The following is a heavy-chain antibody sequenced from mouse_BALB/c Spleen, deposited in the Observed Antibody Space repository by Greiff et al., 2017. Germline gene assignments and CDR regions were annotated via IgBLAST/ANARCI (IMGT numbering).Heavy chain of an antibody. CDR1: GYTFTSYY. Sequence: QVQLQQSGAELVKPGASVKLSCKASGYTFTSYYMYWVKQRPGQGLEWIGEINPSNGGTNFNEKFKSKATLTVDKSSSTAYMQLSSLTSEDSAVYYCTRDGYPFAYWGQGTLVTVSA. CDR2: INPSNGGT. J-gene: IGHJ3*01. CDR3: TRDGYPFAY. V-gene: IGHV1S81*02. D-gene: IGHD2-3*01.